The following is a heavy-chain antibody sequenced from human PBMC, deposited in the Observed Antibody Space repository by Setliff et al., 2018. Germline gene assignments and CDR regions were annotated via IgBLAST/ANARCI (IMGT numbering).Heavy chain of an antibody. CDR1: GFTFDDYA. CDR2: ISWDGGST. D-gene: IGHD2-2*01. CDR3: AKGYCSSTSCYSNYYGMDV. J-gene: IGHJ6*02. Sequence: GGSLRLSCAASGFTFDDYAMHWVRQAPGKGLEWVSLISWDGGSTYYADSVKGRFTISRDNSKNSLYLQMNSLRAEDTALYYCAKGYCSSTSCYSNYYGMDVWGQGTTVTVS. V-gene: IGHV3-43D*03.